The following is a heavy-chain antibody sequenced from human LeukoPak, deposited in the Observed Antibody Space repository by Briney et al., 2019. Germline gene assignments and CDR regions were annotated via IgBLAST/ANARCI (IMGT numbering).Heavy chain of an antibody. CDR2: IIPISGVS. J-gene: IGHJ4*02. D-gene: IGHD3-22*01. V-gene: IGHV1-69*05. Sequence: GASVKVSCKASGGTFSSYAISWVRQAPGQGLEWMGRIIPISGVSNYAQKFRDRVTINTDESTGTVYMELSSLRYEDTAVYYCARDLYYYDSGGPDYWGQGTLVSVSS. CDR1: GGTFSSYA. CDR3: ARDLYYYDSGGPDY.